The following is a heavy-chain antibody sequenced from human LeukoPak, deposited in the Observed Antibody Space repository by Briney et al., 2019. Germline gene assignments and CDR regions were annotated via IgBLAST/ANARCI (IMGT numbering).Heavy chain of an antibody. V-gene: IGHV3-23*01. Sequence: GGSLRLSCAASGFTFDDYAMSWVRQAPGKGLEWVSAISGSGGSTYYADSVKGRFTISRDNSKNTLYLQMNSLRAEDTAVYYCAKDQAAAATDGYNWFDPWGQGTLVTVSS. CDR1: GFTFDDYA. CDR2: ISGSGGST. D-gene: IGHD6-13*01. CDR3: AKDQAAAATDGYNWFDP. J-gene: IGHJ5*02.